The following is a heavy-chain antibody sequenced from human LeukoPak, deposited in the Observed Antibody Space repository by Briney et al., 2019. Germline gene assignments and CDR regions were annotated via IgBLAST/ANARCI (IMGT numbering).Heavy chain of an antibody. CDR1: GGSISSSNW. V-gene: IGHV4-4*02. CDR3: ARLYYYGSGSYYPPDYGMDV. Sequence: SETLSLTCAVSGGSISSSNWWSWVRQPPGKGLEWIGEIYHSGSTNYNPSLKSRVTISVDKSKNQFSLKLSSVTAADTAVYYCARLYYYGSGSYYPPDYGMDVWGQGTTVTVSS. CDR2: IYHSGST. J-gene: IGHJ6*02. D-gene: IGHD3-10*01.